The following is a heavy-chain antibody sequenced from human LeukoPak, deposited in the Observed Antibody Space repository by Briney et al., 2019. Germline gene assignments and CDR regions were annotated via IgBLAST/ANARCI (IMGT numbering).Heavy chain of an antibody. J-gene: IGHJ4*02. D-gene: IGHD3-10*01. CDR1: GGSVGSGNSY. CDR2: IYADGSS. Sequence: TSSETLSLTCTVSGGSVGSGNSYWNWIRQPAGEGLEWIGRIYADGSSTYTPSLKSRVTILVDTSKNQFSLSLSSMTAADTAVYYCARGYYYRTWGLGTLVTVSS. V-gene: IGHV4-61*02. CDR3: ARGYYYRT.